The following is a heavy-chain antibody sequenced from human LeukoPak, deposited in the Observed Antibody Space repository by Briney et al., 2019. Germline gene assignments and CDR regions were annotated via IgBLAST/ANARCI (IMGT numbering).Heavy chain of an antibody. J-gene: IGHJ4*02. CDR1: GFTFTTYW. V-gene: IGHV3-7*01. CDR2: INQEGSEK. D-gene: IGHD4-23*01. Sequence: GGSLRLSCAASGFTFTTYWMSWVRQAPGKVLEWVANINQEGSEKYYVDSVKGRFTISRDNAKNSLYLQMNSLRAEDTAVYFCVRAIGSNTLWGQGTLVTVSS. CDR3: VRAIGSNTL.